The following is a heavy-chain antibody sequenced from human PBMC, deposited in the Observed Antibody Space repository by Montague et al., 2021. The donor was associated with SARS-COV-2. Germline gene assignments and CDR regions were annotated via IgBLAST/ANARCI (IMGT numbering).Heavy chain of an antibody. Sequence: SETLSLTCTVSGGSITVSRYDWGWLRQPPGKGLEWIGSVHYTGTTSYNASLKSRHTISVDTSENQFSLKMTSVTASDTAVYYCARHRANAGSFDIWGQGTMVTVSS. D-gene: IGHD1-1*01. J-gene: IGHJ3*02. V-gene: IGHV4-39*01. CDR2: VHYTGTT. CDR1: GGSITVSRYD. CDR3: ARHRANAGSFDI.